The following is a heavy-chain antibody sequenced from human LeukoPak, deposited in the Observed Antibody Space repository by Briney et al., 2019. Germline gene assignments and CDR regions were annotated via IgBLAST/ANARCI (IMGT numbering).Heavy chain of an antibody. J-gene: IGHJ6*03. V-gene: IGHV4-59*08. CDR1: GGSISSYY. CDR2: IYYSGST. CDR3: ARGYCSSTSCAHYYYMDV. Sequence: SETLSLTCTVSGGSISSYYWSWIRQPPGKGLEWIGYIYYSGSTNYNPSLKSRVTISVDTSKNQFSLKLSSVTAADTAVYYCARGYCSSTSCAHYYYMDVWGKGTTVTVSS. D-gene: IGHD2-2*01.